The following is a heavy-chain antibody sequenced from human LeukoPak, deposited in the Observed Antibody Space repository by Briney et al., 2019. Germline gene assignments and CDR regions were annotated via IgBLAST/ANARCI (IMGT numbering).Heavy chain of an antibody. CDR2: MNPNSGNT. CDR1: GYTFTSYD. V-gene: IGHV1-8*01. J-gene: IGHJ4*02. D-gene: IGHD3-10*01. CDR3: AVFSGSGSYYPDYFDY. Sequence: ASVKVSCTASGYTFTSYDINWVRQATGQGLEWMGWMNPNSGNTGYAQKFQGRVTMTRNTSISTAYMELSSLRSEDTAVYYCAVFSGSGSYYPDYFDYWGQGTLVTVSS.